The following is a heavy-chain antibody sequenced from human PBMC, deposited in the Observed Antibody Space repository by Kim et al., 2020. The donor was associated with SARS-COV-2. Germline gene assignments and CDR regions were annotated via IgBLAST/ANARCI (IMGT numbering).Heavy chain of an antibody. J-gene: IGHJ3*02. V-gene: IGHV4-38-2*02. CDR3: ARAPGLSLYLMYGTIDAFDI. Sequence: SETLSLTCTVSGYSISSGYYWGWIRQPPGKGLEWIGSIYHSGSTYYNPSLKSRVTISVDTSKNQFSLKLSSVTAADTAVYYCARAPGLSLYLMYGTIDAFDIWGQGTMVTVSS. D-gene: IGHD3-16*02. CDR1: GYSISSGYY. CDR2: IYHSGST.